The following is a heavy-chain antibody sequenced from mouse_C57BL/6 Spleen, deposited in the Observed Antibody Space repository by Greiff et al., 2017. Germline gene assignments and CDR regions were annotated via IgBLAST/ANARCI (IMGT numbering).Heavy chain of an antibody. CDR3: ARFDGSSFAMDY. CDR2: INPYNGDT. Sequence: VQLQQSGPELVKPGDSVKISCKASGYSFTGYFMNWVVQSHGKSLEWIGRINPYNGDTFYNQKFKGKATLTVDKSSSTAHMELRSLTSEDSAVYYCARFDGSSFAMDYWGQGTSVTVSS. V-gene: IGHV1-20*01. D-gene: IGHD1-1*01. J-gene: IGHJ4*01. CDR1: GYSFTGYF.